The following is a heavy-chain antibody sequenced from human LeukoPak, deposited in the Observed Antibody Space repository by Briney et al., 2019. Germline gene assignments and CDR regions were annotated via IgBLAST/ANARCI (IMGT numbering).Heavy chain of an antibody. D-gene: IGHD2-2*01. CDR1: GYTLNELS. CDR2: FHPEDGET. Sequence: ASVKVSCKVSGYTLNELSMHWVRQSPGKGLEWMGSFHPEDGETIYAQKFQGRVSMTEDTSTDTAYIELSSLKSEDTAVYYRAADRFCTSTTCFGNWFDPWGQGTLVTVSS. CDR3: AADRFCTSTTCFGNWFDP. J-gene: IGHJ5*02. V-gene: IGHV1-24*01.